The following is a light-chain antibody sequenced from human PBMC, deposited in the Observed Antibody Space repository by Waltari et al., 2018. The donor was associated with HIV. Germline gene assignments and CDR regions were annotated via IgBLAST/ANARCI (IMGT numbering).Light chain of an antibody. CDR3: CSYAGSSTPFV. V-gene: IGLV2-23*02. CDR2: EVS. CDR1: SSHVGSYNL. Sequence: QSALTQPASVSGSPGQSITISCTRTSSHVGSYNLVSWYQQYPGKVPKLMIYEVSKRPSGVSNRFSGSKSGNTASLTISGLQAEDEADYYCCSYAGSSTPFVFGTATKVTVL. J-gene: IGLJ1*01.